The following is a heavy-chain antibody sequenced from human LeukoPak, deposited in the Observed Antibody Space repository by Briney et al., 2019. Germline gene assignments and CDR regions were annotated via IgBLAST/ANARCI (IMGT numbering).Heavy chain of an antibody. D-gene: IGHD3-22*01. CDR1: GGSISSGDYY. CDR2: IYYSGST. J-gene: IGHJ4*02. V-gene: IGHV4-30-4*01. Sequence: PSETLSLTCTVSGGSISSGDYYWSWIRQPPGKGLEWIGYIYYSGSTYYNPSLKSRVTISVDTSKNQFSLKLSSVTAADTAVYYCARSPRTYYYDSSGYYHDPSFDYWGQGTLATVSS. CDR3: ARSPRTYYYDSSGYYHDPSFDY.